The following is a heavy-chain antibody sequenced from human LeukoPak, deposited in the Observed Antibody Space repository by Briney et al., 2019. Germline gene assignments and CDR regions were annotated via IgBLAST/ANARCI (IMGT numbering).Heavy chain of an antibody. V-gene: IGHV3-43*02. CDR1: GFTFDDYA. D-gene: IGHD6-13*01. CDR3: AKDSIAAAGTRGFDY. Sequence: GGSLRLSCAASGFTFDDYAMHWVRQAPGKGLEWVSLISGDGGSTYYADSVKGRFTISRDNSKNSLYLQMNSLRTEDTALYYCAKDSIAAAGTRGFDYWGQGTLVTVSS. CDR2: ISGDGGST. J-gene: IGHJ4*02.